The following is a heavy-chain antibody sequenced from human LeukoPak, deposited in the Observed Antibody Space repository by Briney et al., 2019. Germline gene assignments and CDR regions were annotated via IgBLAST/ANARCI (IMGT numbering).Heavy chain of an antibody. J-gene: IGHJ4*02. CDR2: INWNGGSI. D-gene: IGHD6-19*01. Sequence: GGSLRLSCAASGFTFHDYGLHWVRQVPGKGLEWVSGINWNGGSIGYGDSVKGRFTISRDNAKNSLYLQMNSLRAEDTAVYYCASHGIAVAGRRGDYWGQGTLVTVSS. CDR3: ASHGIAVAGRRGDY. CDR1: GFTFHDYG. V-gene: IGHV3-9*01.